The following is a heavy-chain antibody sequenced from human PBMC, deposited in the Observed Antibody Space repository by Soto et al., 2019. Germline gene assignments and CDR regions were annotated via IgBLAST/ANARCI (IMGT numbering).Heavy chain of an antibody. V-gene: IGHV3-23*01. J-gene: IGHJ4*02. Sequence: EVELLESGGGLVQPGGSLRLSCAASGFTFSSYALSWVRQAPGKGLEWVSSISPSGGGSYYADSVKGRFTISRDNSKNSLYLQMNSLRAEDTAVYYCARDRGSIDYWGQGTLVTVSS. CDR1: GFTFSSYA. CDR2: ISPSGGGS. D-gene: IGHD3-10*01. CDR3: ARDRGSIDY.